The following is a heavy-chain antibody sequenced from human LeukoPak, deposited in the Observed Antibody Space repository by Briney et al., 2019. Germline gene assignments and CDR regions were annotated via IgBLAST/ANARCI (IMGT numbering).Heavy chain of an antibody. V-gene: IGHV3-30-3*01. CDR1: GFPFSSYA. D-gene: IGHD5-12*01. Sequence: GRSLRLSCAASGFPFSSYAMHWVRQAPGKGLEWVAVISYDGSNKYYADSVKGRFTISRDNSKNTLYLQMNSLRAEDTAVYYCARAGYVSSPNFDYWGQGTLVTASS. CDR3: ARAGYVSSPNFDY. J-gene: IGHJ4*02. CDR2: ISYDGSNK.